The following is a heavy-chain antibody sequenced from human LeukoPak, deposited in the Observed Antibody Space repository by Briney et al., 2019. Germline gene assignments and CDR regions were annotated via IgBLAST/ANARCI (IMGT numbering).Heavy chain of an antibody. J-gene: IGHJ4*02. D-gene: IGHD3-16*01. CDR3: ARAPHRNLLLNYGYVFDY. V-gene: IGHV1-8*03. CDR2: MNPNSGNT. CDR1: GYTFTSYD. Sequence: GASVKVSCKASGYTFTSYDINWVRQASGQGLEWMGWMNPNSGNTDYAQKFQGRVTFTRDTSITTAYMELSNLRSEDTAVYYCARAPHRNLLLNYGYVFDYWGQGTLVTVSS.